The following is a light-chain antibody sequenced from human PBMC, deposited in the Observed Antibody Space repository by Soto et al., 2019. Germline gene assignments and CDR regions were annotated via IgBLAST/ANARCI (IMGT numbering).Light chain of an antibody. J-gene: IGKJ5*01. CDR3: QQHGTSPIT. V-gene: IGKV3-20*01. CDR2: GAS. CDR1: QTVIHNH. Sequence: EIVLTQSPDTLSLSPVERATLSCRASQTVIHNHLAWHQQKPGQTPRLLVYGASSRATGIPDRFSGSGSGTDFTLTISSLEPEEFAVYYCQQHGTSPITFGQGTRLEI.